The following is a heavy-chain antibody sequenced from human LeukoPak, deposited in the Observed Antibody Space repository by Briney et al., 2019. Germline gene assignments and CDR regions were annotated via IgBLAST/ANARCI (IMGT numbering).Heavy chain of an antibody. D-gene: IGHD6-13*01. CDR2: IYYSGST. CDR3: ARAAYSSSWFTGRLEANWFDP. J-gene: IGHJ5*02. Sequence: PSQTLSLTCAVSGGSISSGGYSWSWIRQPPGKGLEWIGYIYYSGSTNYNPSLKSRVTISVDTSKNQFSPKLSSVTAADTAVYYCARAAYSSSWFTGRLEANWFDPWGQGTLVTVSS. V-gene: IGHV4-61*08. CDR1: GGSISSGGYS.